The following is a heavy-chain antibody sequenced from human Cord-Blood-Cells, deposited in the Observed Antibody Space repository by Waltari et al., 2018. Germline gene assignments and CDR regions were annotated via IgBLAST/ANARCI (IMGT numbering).Heavy chain of an antibody. V-gene: IGHV3-30-3*01. J-gene: IGHJ3*02. D-gene: IGHD7-27*01. Sequence: QVQLVESGGGVVQPGRSLRLSCAASGFTFSSYAMHWVRQAPGKWVEWVAVISYDGSNKYYADSVKGRFTISRDNSKNTLYLQMNSLRAEDTAVYYCASQLGMGAFDIWGQGTMVTVSS. CDR1: GFTFSSYA. CDR3: ASQLGMGAFDI. CDR2: ISYDGSNK.